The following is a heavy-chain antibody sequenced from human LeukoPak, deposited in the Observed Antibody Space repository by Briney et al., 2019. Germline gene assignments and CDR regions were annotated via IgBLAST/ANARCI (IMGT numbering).Heavy chain of an antibody. Sequence: SETLSLTCTVSGGSISRSSYYWGWIRQPPGKGLEWIGSIYYSGSTYYNPSLKSRVTISVDTSKNQFSLKLSSVTAADTAVYYCASLYSSSSRRFFDYWGQGTLVTVSS. V-gene: IGHV4-39*01. CDR1: GGSISRSSYY. D-gene: IGHD6-13*01. J-gene: IGHJ4*02. CDR2: IYYSGST. CDR3: ASLYSSSSRRFFDY.